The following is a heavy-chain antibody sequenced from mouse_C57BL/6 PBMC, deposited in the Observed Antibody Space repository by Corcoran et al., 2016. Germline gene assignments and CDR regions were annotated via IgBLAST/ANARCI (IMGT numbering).Heavy chain of an antibody. V-gene: IGHV1-26*01. J-gene: IGHJ2*01. Sequence: EVQLQQSGPELVKPGASVKISCKASGYTFTDYYMNWVKQSHGKSLEWIGDINPNNGGTSYNQKFKGKATLTVDKSSSTAYMELRSLTSEAAAVYYCASSVVAGDYWGQGTTLTVSS. CDR3: ASSVVAGDY. D-gene: IGHD1-1*01. CDR2: INPNNGGT. CDR1: GYTFTDYY.